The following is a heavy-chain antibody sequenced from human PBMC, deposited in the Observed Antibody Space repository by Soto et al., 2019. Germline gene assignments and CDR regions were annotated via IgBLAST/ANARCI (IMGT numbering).Heavy chain of an antibody. CDR1: GYTFTSYY. D-gene: IGHD4-17*01. V-gene: IGHV1-46*01. CDR2: INPSGGST. Sequence: QVQLVQSGAEVKKPGASVKVSCKASGYTFTSYYMHWVRQAPGQGLEWMGIINPSGGSTSYAQKFQCRVTMTRDTSTSTVYMELSSLRSEDTAVYYCARVSTVVTPGLEDWGQGTLVTVSS. J-gene: IGHJ4*02. CDR3: ARVSTVVTPGLED.